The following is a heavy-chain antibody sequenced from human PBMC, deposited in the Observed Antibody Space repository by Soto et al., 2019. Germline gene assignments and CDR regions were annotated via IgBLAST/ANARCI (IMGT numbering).Heavy chain of an antibody. CDR1: GFTFSDYS. CDR2: ISSSSFTI. J-gene: IGHJ4*02. V-gene: IGHV3-48*01. CDR3: ARRRSMVRGVIPPPSGGFDY. D-gene: IGHD3-10*01. Sequence: GGSLRLSCAASGFTFSDYSMNWVRQAPGRGLEWVSYISSSSFTIHYADSVEGRFAISRDNAKNSLYLQMNSLRAEDTAVYYCARRRSMVRGVIPPPSGGFDYWGQGTLVTVSS.